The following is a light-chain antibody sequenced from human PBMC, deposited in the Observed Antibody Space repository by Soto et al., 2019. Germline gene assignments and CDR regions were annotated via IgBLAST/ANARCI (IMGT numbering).Light chain of an antibody. CDR2: EVS. J-gene: IGLJ1*01. V-gene: IGLV2-23*02. CDR1: SSDVGGYNY. Sequence: QSALTQPASVSASPGHSITISCTGTSSDVGGYNYVSWYQQHPGKAPKLMIYEVSKRPSGVSNRFSGSKSGNTASLTISGLQAEDEADYYCCSYAGSSTSVFGTGTKVPV. CDR3: CSYAGSSTSV.